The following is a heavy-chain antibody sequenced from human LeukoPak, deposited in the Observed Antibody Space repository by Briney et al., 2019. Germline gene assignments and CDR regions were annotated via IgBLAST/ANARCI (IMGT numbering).Heavy chain of an antibody. CDR1: GYTFTGYY. D-gene: IGHD3-9*01. J-gene: IGHJ6*02. V-gene: IGHV1-69*13. CDR3: ARARDRYDILTGFASLYYYYGMDV. Sequence: SVKVSCKASGYTFTGYYTHWVRQAPGQGLEWMGGIIPIFGTANYVQKFQGRVTITADESTSTAYMELSSLRSEDTAVYYCARARDRYDILTGFASLYYYYGMDVWGQGTTVTVSS. CDR2: IIPIFGTA.